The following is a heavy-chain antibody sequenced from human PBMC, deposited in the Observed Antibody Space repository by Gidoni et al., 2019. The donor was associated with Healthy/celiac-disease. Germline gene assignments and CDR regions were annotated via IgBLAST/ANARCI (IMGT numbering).Heavy chain of an antibody. Sequence: EVQLVESGGGLVQPGGSLRFACAASAFTFSSYWTPWVRQAPGKGLGWVSRINSDGSSTSYADSVKGRFTISRDNAKNTLYLQMNSLRAEDTAVYYCARVFWNDGDIDYWGQGTLVTVSS. CDR1: AFTFSSYW. CDR3: ARVFWNDGDIDY. D-gene: IGHD1-1*01. CDR2: INSDGSST. J-gene: IGHJ4*02. V-gene: IGHV3-74*01.